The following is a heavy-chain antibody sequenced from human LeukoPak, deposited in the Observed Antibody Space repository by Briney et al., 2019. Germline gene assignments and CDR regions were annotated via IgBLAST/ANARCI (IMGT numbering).Heavy chain of an antibody. Sequence: SETLSLTCAVYGGSFSGYYWSWIRQPPGKGLEWIGEINHSGSTNYNPSLKSRVTISVDTSKNQFSLKLSSVTAADTAVYYCARPVYGDYPYYFDYWGQGTLVTVSS. CDR1: GGSFSGYY. J-gene: IGHJ4*02. CDR2: INHSGST. D-gene: IGHD4-17*01. V-gene: IGHV4-34*01. CDR3: ARPVYGDYPYYFDY.